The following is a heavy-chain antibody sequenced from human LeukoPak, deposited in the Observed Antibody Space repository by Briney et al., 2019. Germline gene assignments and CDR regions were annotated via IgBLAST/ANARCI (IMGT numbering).Heavy chain of an antibody. V-gene: IGHV4-59*12. Sequence: TSETLSLTCTVSGGSISSYYWSWIRQPPGKGLEWIGYIYYSGITNYNPSLKSRVTISVDTSKNQFSLKLSSVTAADTAVYYCARGWWLHSEANWFDPWGQGTLVTVSS. CDR2: IYYSGIT. CDR3: ARGWWLHSEANWFDP. D-gene: IGHD2-21*01. J-gene: IGHJ5*02. CDR1: GGSISSYY.